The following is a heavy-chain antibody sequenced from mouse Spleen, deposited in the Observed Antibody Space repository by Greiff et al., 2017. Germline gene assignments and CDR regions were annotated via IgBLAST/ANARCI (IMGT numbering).Heavy chain of an antibody. Sequence: QVQLQQPGAELVKPGASVKLSCKASGYTFTSYWMQWVKQRPGQGLEWIGEIDPSDSYTNYNQKFKGKATLTVDTSSSTAYMQLSSLTSEDSAVYYCARRRGIYYGNWGYAMDYWGQGTSVTVSS. CDR3: ARRRGIYYGNWGYAMDY. V-gene: IGHV1-50*01. CDR1: GYTFTSYW. J-gene: IGHJ4*01. D-gene: IGHD2-1*01. CDR2: IDPSDSYT.